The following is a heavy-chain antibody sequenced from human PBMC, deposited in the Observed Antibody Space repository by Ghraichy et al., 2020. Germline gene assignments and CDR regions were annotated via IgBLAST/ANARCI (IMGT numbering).Heavy chain of an antibody. D-gene: IGHD5-12*01. J-gene: IGHJ4*02. Sequence: ASVKVSCKASGYTFTSYSIHWVRQAPGQRLEWMGWINCGNGNTKYSQNFQDRVTVNRDTSASTAYMELSSLKSEDTAVYYCARVWSGYDYGGRGSDYWGQGTLVTVSS. CDR2: INCGNGNT. CDR3: ARVWSGYDYGGRGSDY. CDR1: GYTFTSYS. V-gene: IGHV1-3*01.